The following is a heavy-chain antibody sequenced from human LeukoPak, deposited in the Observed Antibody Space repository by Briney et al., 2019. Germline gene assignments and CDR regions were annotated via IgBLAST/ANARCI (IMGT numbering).Heavy chain of an antibody. J-gene: IGHJ4*02. CDR1: GVSITSSTYF. V-gene: IGHV4-61*02. CDR3: ARWQRWLQFVDY. D-gene: IGHD5-24*01. Sequence: SETLSLTCSVSGVSITSSTYFWSWIRQPAGKALEWIGRIYTSGSTNYNPSLKSRVTISVDTSKNQFSLKLSSVTAADTAVYYCARWQRWLQFVDYWGQGTLVTVSS. CDR2: IYTSGST.